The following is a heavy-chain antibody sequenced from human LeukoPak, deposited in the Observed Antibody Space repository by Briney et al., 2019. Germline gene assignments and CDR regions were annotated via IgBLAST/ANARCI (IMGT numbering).Heavy chain of an antibody. Sequence: ASVKVSCKASGYTFTSYGISWVRQAPGQGLEWMGWINPNSGGTNYAQKFQGRVTMTRDTSISTAYMELTRLRSDDTALFYCARGPGQSRRSGWFEVTAEHFQHWGQGTLVTVSS. D-gene: IGHD6-19*01. V-gene: IGHV1-2*02. J-gene: IGHJ1*01. CDR1: GYTFTSYG. CDR2: INPNSGGT. CDR3: ARGPGQSRRSGWFEVTAEHFQH.